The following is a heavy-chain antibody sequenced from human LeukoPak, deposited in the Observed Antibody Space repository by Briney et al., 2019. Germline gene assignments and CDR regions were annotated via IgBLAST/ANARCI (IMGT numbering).Heavy chain of an antibody. V-gene: IGHV3-23*01. Sequence: GGSLRLSCAGSGFTFSRNAMNWVRQAPGKGLEWVASISGNGAGTYYADSVKGRFNISRDNSNNTLYLQMNSLRTEDTAVYYCAKDANYFHSGSYLIPFDFWGQGTLVTVSS. J-gene: IGHJ4*02. CDR1: GFTFSRNA. D-gene: IGHD1-26*01. CDR3: AKDANYFHSGSYLIPFDF. CDR2: ISGNGAGT.